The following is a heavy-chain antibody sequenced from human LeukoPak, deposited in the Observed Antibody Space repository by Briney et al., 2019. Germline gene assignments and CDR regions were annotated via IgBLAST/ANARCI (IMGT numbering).Heavy chain of an antibody. CDR1: GLTFSSYA. V-gene: IGHV3-23*01. D-gene: IGHD3-22*01. J-gene: IGHJ3*02. Sequence: PGGSLRLSCATSGLTFSSYAMSWVRQAPGKGLEWVSAISGSGGSTYYADSVKGRFTISRDNSKNTLYLQMNSLRAEDTAVYYCARPIYYESSAGAFDIWGQGTMVTVSS. CDR3: ARPIYYESSAGAFDI. CDR2: ISGSGGST.